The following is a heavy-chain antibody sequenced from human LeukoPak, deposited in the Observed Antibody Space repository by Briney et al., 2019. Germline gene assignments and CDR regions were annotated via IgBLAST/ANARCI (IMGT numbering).Heavy chain of an antibody. V-gene: IGHV3-74*01. Sequence: QPGGSLRLSCAASGFTFSSYWMHWVRQAPGKGLVWVSRINSDGSSTSYADSVKGRFTISRDNAKNTLYLQMNSLRAEDTAVFYCARDPRNYGIDYWGQGTLVTVSS. D-gene: IGHD1-7*01. CDR1: GFTFSSYW. CDR2: INSDGSST. CDR3: ARDPRNYGIDY. J-gene: IGHJ4*02.